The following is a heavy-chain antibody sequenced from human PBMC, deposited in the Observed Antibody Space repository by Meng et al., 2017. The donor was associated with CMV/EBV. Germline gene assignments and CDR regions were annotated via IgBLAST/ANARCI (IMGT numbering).Heavy chain of an antibody. V-gene: IGHV3-23*01. CDR2: ISGSGGST. J-gene: IGHJ4*02. Sequence: GESLKISCAASGFTFSSYAMSWVRQAPGKGLEWVSAISGSGGSTYYADSVKGRFTISRDNSKNTLYPQMNSLRAEDTAVYYCAKDYDSSGLGAYYFDYWGQGTLVTVSS. CDR3: AKDYDSSGLGAYYFDY. D-gene: IGHD3-22*01. CDR1: GFTFSSYA.